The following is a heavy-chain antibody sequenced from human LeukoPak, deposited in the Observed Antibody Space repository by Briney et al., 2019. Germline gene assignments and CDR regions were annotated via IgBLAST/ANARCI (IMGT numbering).Heavy chain of an antibody. J-gene: IGHJ4*02. CDR2: ISGSGGST. CDR3: AKGPVDYGSGSYSDY. V-gene: IGHV3-23*01. D-gene: IGHD3-10*01. CDR1: GFTFSSYA. Sequence: GGSLRLSCAASGFTFSSYAMSWVRQAPGKGLEWVSAISGSGGSTYYADSVKGRFTISRDNSKTTLYLQMNSLRAEDTAVYYCAKGPVDYGSGSYSDYWGQGTLVTVSS.